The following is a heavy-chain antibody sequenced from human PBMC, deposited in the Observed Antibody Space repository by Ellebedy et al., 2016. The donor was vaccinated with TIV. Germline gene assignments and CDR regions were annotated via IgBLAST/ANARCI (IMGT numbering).Heavy chain of an antibody. J-gene: IGHJ6*02. CDR1: GYTFTSYG. CDR3: AKEYGSGSYLYGMDV. Sequence: AASVKVSCKASGYTFTSYGISWVRQAPGQGLEWMGWISAYNGNTNYAQKLQGRVTMTTDTSTSTAYMELRSLRSDDTAVYYSAKEYGSGSYLYGMDVWGQGTTVTVSS. D-gene: IGHD3-10*01. V-gene: IGHV1-18*04. CDR2: ISAYNGNT.